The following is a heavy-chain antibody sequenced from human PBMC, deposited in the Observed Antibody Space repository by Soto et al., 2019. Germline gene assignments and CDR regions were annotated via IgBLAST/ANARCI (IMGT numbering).Heavy chain of an antibody. D-gene: IGHD4-17*01. CDR2: IIPILGVA. V-gene: IGHV1-69*04. Sequence: QVQLVQSVAEVKKPGSSVKVSCKASGDTFSNHTISWVRQAPGQGLEWMGRIIPILGVANYAQKFQGRVTITADKSTTTDYMELSSLRSADTAVYYCARVAEMRTVTEVYYYYLDVWAKGTTVTVSS. CDR3: ARVAEMRTVTEVYYYYLDV. J-gene: IGHJ6*03. CDR1: GDTFSNHT.